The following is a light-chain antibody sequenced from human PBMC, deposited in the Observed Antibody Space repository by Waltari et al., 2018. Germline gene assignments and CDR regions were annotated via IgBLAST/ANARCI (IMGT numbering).Light chain of an antibody. J-gene: IGKJ2*02. CDR2: KAS. CDR1: QSISTW. Sequence: DIQMTQSPSTLSESVGDRVTITCRASQSISTWLAWYQQKPGKAPKLLIYKASTLESGVPSRFSGSGSGTEFTLTISGLQPDDFATYYCQQYTSTFGQGTKLEIK. V-gene: IGKV1-5*03. CDR3: QQYTST.